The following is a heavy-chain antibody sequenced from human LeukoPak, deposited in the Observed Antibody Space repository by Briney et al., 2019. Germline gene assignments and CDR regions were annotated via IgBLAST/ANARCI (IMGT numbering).Heavy chain of an antibody. D-gene: IGHD1-20*01. CDR3: VAYNWNYPDY. CDR1: GFSFSSYY. J-gene: IGHJ4*02. Sequence: GGSLRLSCAASGFSFSSYYMYWVRQAPEKGLVWVSRIKTDGSSTAYADSVKGRFTISRDNAKNTLYLQMNSLGAEDTAVYYCVAYNWNYPDYWGQGTLVTVSS. CDR2: IKTDGSST. V-gene: IGHV3-74*01.